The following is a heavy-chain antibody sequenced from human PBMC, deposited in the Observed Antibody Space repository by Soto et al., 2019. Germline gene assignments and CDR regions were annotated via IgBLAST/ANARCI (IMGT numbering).Heavy chain of an antibody. D-gene: IGHD3-16*02. J-gene: IGHJ6*02. Sequence: PSETLSLTCAVYGGSFSGYYWSWIRQPPGKGLEWIGEINHSGSTNYNPSLKSRVTISVDASKNQSSLKLSSVTAADTAVYYCARGPLAGYYDYVWGSYRPSYGMDVWGQGTTVTVSS. CDR3: ARGPLAGYYDYVWGSYRPSYGMDV. CDR2: INHSGST. V-gene: IGHV4-34*01. CDR1: GGSFSGYY.